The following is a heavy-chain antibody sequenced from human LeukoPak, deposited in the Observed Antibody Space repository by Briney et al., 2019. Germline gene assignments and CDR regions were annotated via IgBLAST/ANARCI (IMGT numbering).Heavy chain of an antibody. CDR3: AKDHYGGNSHLDY. J-gene: IGHJ4*02. D-gene: IGHD4-23*01. CDR1: GFTFSSYA. V-gene: IGHV3-23*01. CDR2: ISGSGGST. Sequence: QPGGSLRLSCAASGFTFSSYAMSWVRQAPGKGLEWVSAISGSGGSTYYADSVKGRSTISRDNSKNTLYLQMNSLRAEDTAVYYCAKDHYGGNSHLDYWGQGTLVTVSS.